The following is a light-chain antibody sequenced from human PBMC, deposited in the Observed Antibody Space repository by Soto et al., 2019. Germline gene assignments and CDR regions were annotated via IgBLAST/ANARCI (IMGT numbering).Light chain of an antibody. V-gene: IGLV2-23*03. CDR1: SXDVGSYKF. J-gene: IGLJ1*01. CDR2: EGS. CDR3: CSYAGSSNV. Sequence: QSALTQPASVSESPGQSITISCTGTSXDVGSYKFVSWYQQHPGKAPKLIVYEGSKRPSGVSNRFSGSKSGNTASLTISGLQADDEADYYCCSYAGSSNVFGTGTKVIVL.